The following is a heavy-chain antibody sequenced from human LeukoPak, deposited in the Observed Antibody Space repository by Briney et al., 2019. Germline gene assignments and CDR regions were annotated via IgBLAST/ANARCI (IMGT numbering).Heavy chain of an antibody. Sequence: ASVKVSCKASGYTFTSYYMHWVRQPPAQGLEGMGIINPSGGSTRYAQKFQGRVTMTRDTSTSTVDMELAGLRFEDTAVYYCARDSRAQGGFDAWGQGTLVTVAS. J-gene: IGHJ5*02. CDR2: INPSGGST. V-gene: IGHV1-46*01. CDR3: ARDSRAQGGFDA. CDR1: GYTFTSYY.